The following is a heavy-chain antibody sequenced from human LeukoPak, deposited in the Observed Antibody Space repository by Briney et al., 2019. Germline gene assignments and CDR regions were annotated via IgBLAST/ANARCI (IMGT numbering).Heavy chain of an antibody. J-gene: IGHJ4*02. V-gene: IGHV3-66*02. CDR3: AKLPIY. Sequence: GGSLRLSCAASGFSVGSHYMTWVRQAPGQGLEWVSVIYIDGSTYYADSVEGRFTISRDNTKNTLYLQMNSLRPEDTAVYYCAKLPIYWGQGALVTVSS. CDR2: IYIDGST. CDR1: GFSVGSHY. D-gene: IGHD4-23*01.